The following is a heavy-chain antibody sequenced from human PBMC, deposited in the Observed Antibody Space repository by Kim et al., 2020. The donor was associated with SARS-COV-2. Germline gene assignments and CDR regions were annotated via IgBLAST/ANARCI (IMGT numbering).Heavy chain of an antibody. J-gene: IGHJ4*02. D-gene: IGHD1-26*01. CDR1: GFTFSAYW. CDR3: AREVGATSYFDY. CDR2: INSGGSST. V-gene: IGHV3-74*01. Sequence: GGSLRLSCAASGFTFSAYWIHWVRQVPGKGLVWVSRINSGGSSTTYADSVKGRFTISRDNAKNTLYLQMNSLRAEDTAVYYCAREVGATSYFDYWGQGTLVTFSS.